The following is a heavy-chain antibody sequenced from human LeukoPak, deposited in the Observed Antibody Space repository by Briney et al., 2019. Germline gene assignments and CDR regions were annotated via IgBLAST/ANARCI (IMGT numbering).Heavy chain of an antibody. CDR2: IYYSGNT. D-gene: IGHD6-13*01. Sequence: PSETLSLTCTVSGGSISSSSRYWGWIRQTPGKGLEWIGSIYYSGNTYNIPSLKRRVTISIDTSKNQFSLKLSSVTAADTAVYYCARGYSSSWSQTLYYYYYYMDVWGKGTTVTVSS. V-gene: IGHV4-39*07. CDR3: ARGYSSSWSQTLYYYYYYMDV. J-gene: IGHJ6*03. CDR1: GGSISSSSRY.